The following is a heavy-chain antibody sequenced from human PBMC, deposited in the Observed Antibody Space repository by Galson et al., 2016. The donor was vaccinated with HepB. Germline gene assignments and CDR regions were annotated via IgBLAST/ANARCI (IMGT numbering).Heavy chain of an antibody. J-gene: IGHJ3*02. V-gene: IGHV4-39*01. CDR2: IYFSGTT. CDR3: ARLQVGSITKGFEI. CDR1: GGSISSSFYY. Sequence: TLSLTCTVSGGSISSSFYYWAWIRQPPGKGLEWIGNIYFSGTTYYNPSLQSRVTISVGTSKNQFSLTLASVSAADTSVDYCARLQVGSITKGFEIWGQGTMVTVSS. D-gene: IGHD3-3*01.